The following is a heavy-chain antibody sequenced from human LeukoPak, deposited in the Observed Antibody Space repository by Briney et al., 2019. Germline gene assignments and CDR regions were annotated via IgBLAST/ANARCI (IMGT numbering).Heavy chain of an antibody. CDR3: ARDYRARLDY. CDR2: ISSSSSHI. CDR1: GFTFSSQT. V-gene: IGHV3-21*01. Sequence: PGGSLRLSCAASGFTFSSQTMNWVRQAPGKGLEWVSSISSSSSHIYYADSVKGRFTISRDNAKNSLYLQMNSLRAEDTAVYYCARDYRARLDYWGQGTLVTVSS. J-gene: IGHJ4*02.